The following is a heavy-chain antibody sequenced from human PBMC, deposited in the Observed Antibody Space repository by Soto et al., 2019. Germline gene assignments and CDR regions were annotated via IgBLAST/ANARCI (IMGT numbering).Heavy chain of an antibody. CDR3: AKEKSPLDYGDASIDY. CDR2: ISYDGSNK. D-gene: IGHD4-17*01. V-gene: IGHV3-30*18. CDR1: GFTFRSYG. Sequence: HPGGSLRLSCAASGFTFRSYGMHWVRQAPGKGLEWVTIISYDGSNKYYADSVKGRFTISRDNSKNTLYLQMNSLRAEDTAEYYCAKEKSPLDYGDASIDYWGQGTLVTVSS. J-gene: IGHJ4*02.